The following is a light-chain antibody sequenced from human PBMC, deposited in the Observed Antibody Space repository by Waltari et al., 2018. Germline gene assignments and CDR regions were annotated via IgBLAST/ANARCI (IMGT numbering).Light chain of an antibody. Sequence: DIVLTQSPVTLPVTPGEPASISCKSSQSLLYRNGYNYLDWSLQKPGQSPQLLIYLVSIRPSGVPDRFNGSGSGTDFTRKINRVEAEDVGIYYCMQALQIPITFGQGTRLEIK. CDR1: QSLLYRNGYNY. V-gene: IGKV2-28*01. J-gene: IGKJ5*01. CDR2: LVS. CDR3: MQALQIPIT.